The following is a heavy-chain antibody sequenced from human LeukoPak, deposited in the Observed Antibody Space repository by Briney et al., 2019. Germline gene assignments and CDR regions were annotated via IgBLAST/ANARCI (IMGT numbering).Heavy chain of an antibody. V-gene: IGHV3-7*01. CDR3: ASHLTGDDFDY. D-gene: IGHD7-27*01. J-gene: IGHJ4*02. CDR2: IKQDGSEK. CDR1: GFTFSSYW. Sequence: GGSLRLSCAASGFTFSSYWMSWVRQAPGKGLEWVANIKQDGSEKYYVDSVKGRFTISRDNAKNSLYLQMNSLRAEDTAVYYCASHLTGDDFDYWGLGTLVTVSS.